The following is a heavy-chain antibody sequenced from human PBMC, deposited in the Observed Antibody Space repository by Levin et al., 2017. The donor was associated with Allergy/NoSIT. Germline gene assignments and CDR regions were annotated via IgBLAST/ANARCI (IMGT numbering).Heavy chain of an antibody. CDR2: ISWNSGST. Sequence: GGSLRLSCAASGFTFDDYAMNWVRQAPGKGLEWVSGISWNSGSTGYADSVKGRFTISRDNAKNSLYLQMNSLRVEDTAFYYCAKDLGDFWSGDYDTWGQGTLVTVSS. CDR1: GFTFDDYA. V-gene: IGHV3-9*01. J-gene: IGHJ5*02. CDR3: AKDLGDFWSGDYDT. D-gene: IGHD3-3*01.